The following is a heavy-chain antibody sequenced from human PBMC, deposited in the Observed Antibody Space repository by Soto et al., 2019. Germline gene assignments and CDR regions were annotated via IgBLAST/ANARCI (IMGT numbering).Heavy chain of an antibody. CDR2: IKSKTDGGTT. CDR1: GFTFSNAW. D-gene: IGHD3-3*01. CDR3: TTHYDFWSGYYRTPYYYYGMDV. Sequence: LRLSCAASGFTFSNAWMNWVRQAPGKGLEWVGRIKSKTDGGTTDYAAPVKGRFTISRDDSKNTLYLQMNSLKTEDTAVYYCTTHYDFWSGYYRTPYYYYGMDVWGQGTTVTVSS. J-gene: IGHJ6*02. V-gene: IGHV3-15*07.